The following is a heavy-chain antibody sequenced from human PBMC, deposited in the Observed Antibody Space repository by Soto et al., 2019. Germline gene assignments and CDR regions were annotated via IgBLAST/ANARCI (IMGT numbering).Heavy chain of an antibody. CDR3: ARHRIAAAGTSTYNWFDP. V-gene: IGHV4-39*01. D-gene: IGHD6-13*01. J-gene: IGHJ5*02. CDR2: IYYSGST. CDR1: GGSISSSSYY. Sequence: SETLSLTCTVSGGSISSSSYYWGWIRQPPGKGLEWIGSIYYSGSTYYNPSLKSRVTISVDTSKNQFSLKLSSVTAADTAVYYCARHRIAAAGTSTYNWFDPWGQGTLVTVSS.